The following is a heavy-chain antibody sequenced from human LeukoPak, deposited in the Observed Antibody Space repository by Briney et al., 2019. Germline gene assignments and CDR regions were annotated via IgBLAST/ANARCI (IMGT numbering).Heavy chain of an antibody. CDR3: ARDLSYGMVV. CDR1: GFTFSASG. J-gene: IGHJ6*02. V-gene: IGHV3-33*01. Sequence: AGGSLRLSCVTSGFTFSASGMHWVRQAPGKGLEWVALIWYDGSDKYYGDSVKDRFTISRDTSKNTLYLQMNSLRSEDTAVYYCARDLSYGMVVWGQGTRSPSP. D-gene: IGHD2/OR15-2a*01. CDR2: IWYDGSDK.